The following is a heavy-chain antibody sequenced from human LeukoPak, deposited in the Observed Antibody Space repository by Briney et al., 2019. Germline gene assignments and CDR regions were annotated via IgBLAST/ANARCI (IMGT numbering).Heavy chain of an antibody. CDR1: GFTFSSYG. J-gene: IGHJ4*02. Sequence: GGSLRLSCAASGFTFSSYGMHWVRQAPGKGLEWVAVISYDGSNKYYADSVKGRFTISRDNSKNTLHLQMNSLRAEDTAVYYCAKDLERHIVVVTASAVDYWGQGTLVTVSS. CDR3: AKDLERHIVVVTASAVDY. V-gene: IGHV3-30*18. D-gene: IGHD2-21*02. CDR2: ISYDGSNK.